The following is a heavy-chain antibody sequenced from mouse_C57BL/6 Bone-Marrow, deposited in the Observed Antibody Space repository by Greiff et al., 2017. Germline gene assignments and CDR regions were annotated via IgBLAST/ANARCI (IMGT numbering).Heavy chain of an antibody. V-gene: IGHV1-4*01. J-gene: IGHJ2*01. D-gene: IGHD2-1*01. CDR1: GYTFTSYT. CDR3: AGGPYGTYGVRF. CDR2: INPSSGYT. Sequence: VQLQQSGAELARPGASVKMSCKASGYTFTSYTMHWVKQRPGQGLEWIGYINPSSGYTKYNQKFKDKATLTADKSSSTAYMQLSSLTSEDSAVSYGAGGPYGTYGVRFWGQGTTLTVSS.